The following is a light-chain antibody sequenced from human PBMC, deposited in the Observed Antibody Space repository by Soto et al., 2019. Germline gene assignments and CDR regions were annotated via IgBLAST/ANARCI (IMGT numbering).Light chain of an antibody. CDR2: WAS. Sequence: DIVMTQSPDSLAVSLGERATINCKSSQSVLFSLNNENYLAWYQQKPGQPPRLLIHWASTRESGVPDRFSGSGSGTEFTLTINSLQAEDVAVYYCLQYANLPRTFGQGTKVGIK. CDR3: LQYANLPRT. V-gene: IGKV4-1*01. J-gene: IGKJ1*01. CDR1: QSVLFSLNNENY.